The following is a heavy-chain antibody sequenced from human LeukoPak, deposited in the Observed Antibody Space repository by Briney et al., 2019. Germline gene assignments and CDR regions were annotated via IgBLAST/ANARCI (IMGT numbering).Heavy chain of an antibody. V-gene: IGHV3-48*03. D-gene: IGHD5-18*01. J-gene: IGHJ4*02. Sequence: PGGSLRLSCAASGFTFSDYEMNWVRQAPGKGLEWLSHISISGTTIHYADSVKGRFTISRDNAKNSVYLQMNSLRAEDTAVYYCARVGGWLPNLDYWGQGTLVTVSS. CDR1: GFTFSDYE. CDR2: ISISGTTI. CDR3: ARVGGWLPNLDY.